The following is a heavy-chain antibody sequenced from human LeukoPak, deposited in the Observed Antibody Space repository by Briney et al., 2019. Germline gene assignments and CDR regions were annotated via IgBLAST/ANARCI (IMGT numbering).Heavy chain of an antibody. CDR2: IYHCGST. J-gene: IGHJ4*02. Sequence: PSETLSLTCAVSGGSISSSNWWSWVRQPPGEGLEWIGEIYHCGSTNYNPSLKSRVTISVDKSKNQFSLKLSSVTAADTAVYYCARGYYDYVWGSLLAPPEFDYWGQGTLVTVSS. V-gene: IGHV4-4*02. CDR3: ARGYYDYVWGSLLAPPEFDY. D-gene: IGHD3-16*01. CDR1: GGSISSSNW.